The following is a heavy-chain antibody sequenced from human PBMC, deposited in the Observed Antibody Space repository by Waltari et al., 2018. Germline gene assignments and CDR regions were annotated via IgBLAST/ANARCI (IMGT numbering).Heavy chain of an antibody. J-gene: IGHJ3*02. CDR2: INPIFGTA. D-gene: IGHD2-15*01. V-gene: IGHV1-69*14. CDR3: ASSMVVGGLDI. Sequence: QVQLVQSGAEVKKPGSSVKVSCKASGGTFSSYAISWVRQAPGQGLEGMGRINPIFGTANYAQKFQGRVTITADKSTSTADMELSSLRSEDTAVYYCASSMVVGGLDIWGQGTMVTVSS. CDR1: GGTFSSYA.